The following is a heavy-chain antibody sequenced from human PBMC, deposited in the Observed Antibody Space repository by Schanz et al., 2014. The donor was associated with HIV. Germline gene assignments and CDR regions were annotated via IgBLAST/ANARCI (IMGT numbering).Heavy chain of an antibody. Sequence: VQLVESGGGLVKPGRSLRLSCTASGFTFGDYPMSWFRQAPGKGLERVAAIWYDGSNKFYADSVKGRFTISRDNSKNTLYLQMTTLRIDDTAVYYCAKPEYDSRGNSQSHFDYWGQGTLVTVSS. V-gene: IGHV3-33*06. CDR3: AKPEYDSRGNSQSHFDY. CDR2: IWYDGSNK. D-gene: IGHD3-22*01. J-gene: IGHJ4*02. CDR1: GFTFGDYP.